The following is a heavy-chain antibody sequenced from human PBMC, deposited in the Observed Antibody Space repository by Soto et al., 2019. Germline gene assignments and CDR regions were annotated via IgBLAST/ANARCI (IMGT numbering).Heavy chain of an antibody. CDR3: AKGPSMVETPRGAFDI. Sequence: PGGSLRLSCAASGFTFSSYAMSWVRQAPGKGLEWVSAISGSGGSTYYADSVKGRFTISRDNSKNTLYLQMNSLGAEDTAVYYCAKGPSMVETPRGAFDIWGQGTMVTVSS. D-gene: IGHD3-10*01. V-gene: IGHV3-23*01. J-gene: IGHJ3*02. CDR2: ISGSGGST. CDR1: GFTFSSYA.